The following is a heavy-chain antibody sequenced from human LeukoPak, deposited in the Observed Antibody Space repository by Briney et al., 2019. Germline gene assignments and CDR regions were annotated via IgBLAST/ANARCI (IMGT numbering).Heavy chain of an antibody. V-gene: IGHV1-8*03. CDR2: MDPNSGNT. D-gene: IGHD4-23*01. CDR3: ARVSAGGYSYYYYYYMDV. Sequence: ASVKVSCKASGYTFTSYDINWVRQATGQGLEWMGWMDPNSGNTGYAQKFQGRVTITRNTSISTAYMELSSLRSEDTAVYYCARVSAGGYSYYYYYYMDVWGKGTTVTISS. J-gene: IGHJ6*03. CDR1: GYTFTSYD.